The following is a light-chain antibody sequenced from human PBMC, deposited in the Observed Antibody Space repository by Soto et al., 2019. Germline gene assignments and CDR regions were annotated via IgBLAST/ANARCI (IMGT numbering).Light chain of an antibody. CDR1: QSVSTY. CDR3: QQRSSWPRI. Sequence: EIVMTQSPATLSVSPGERATLSCRASQSVSTYLAWYQHKPGQTPRLLIYDASNRATGIPARFSGSGSGTDFTLTINSLEPEDFAVYYCQQRSSWPRIFGPGTKVDIK. CDR2: DAS. J-gene: IGKJ3*01. V-gene: IGKV3-11*01.